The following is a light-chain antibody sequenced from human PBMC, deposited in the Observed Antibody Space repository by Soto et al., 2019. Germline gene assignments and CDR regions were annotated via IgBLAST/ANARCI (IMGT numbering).Light chain of an antibody. CDR3: QQYNNWPPT. V-gene: IGKV3-15*01. CDR1: QSVSSN. CDR2: GAS. Sequence: EIVMTQSPATLSVSPGERATLSCRASQSVSSNLAWYQQKPGQAPRLLIYGASTRATGIPARFISSGSGTEFTLTISSLQSEDFAVYYCQQYNNWPPTFGQGTKVDI. J-gene: IGKJ1*01.